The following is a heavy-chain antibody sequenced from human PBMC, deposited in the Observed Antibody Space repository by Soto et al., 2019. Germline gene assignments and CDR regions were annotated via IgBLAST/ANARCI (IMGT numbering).Heavy chain of an antibody. CDR3: ARLPSRHLVDY. V-gene: IGHV4-39*01. D-gene: IGHD3-3*02. CDR1: GSSINGSGYY. CDR2: MFYGVST. J-gene: IGHJ4*02. Sequence: NPSETLSLTCTVSGSSINGSGYYWGWIRQPPGKGLEWIGSMFYGVSTYYNPSLKSRVTVSVDTSKNQFSLNLRSVTAADTAVYYCARLPSRHLVDYWGQGTLVTVSS.